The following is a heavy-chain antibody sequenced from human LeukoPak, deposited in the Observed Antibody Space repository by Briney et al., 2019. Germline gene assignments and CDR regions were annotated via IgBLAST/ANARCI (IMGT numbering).Heavy chain of an antibody. Sequence: SQTLSLTCTVSGGSISSGGDYWSWIRQHPGKGLEWIGYIYYSGSTYYNPSLKSRVTISVDTSMNQFSLKLSSVTAADTAVYYCARAATYYYDSSGYPDYWGQGTLVTVSS. J-gene: IGHJ4*02. D-gene: IGHD3-22*01. CDR3: ARAATYYYDSSGYPDY. CDR2: IYYSGST. CDR1: GGSISSGGDY. V-gene: IGHV4-31*03.